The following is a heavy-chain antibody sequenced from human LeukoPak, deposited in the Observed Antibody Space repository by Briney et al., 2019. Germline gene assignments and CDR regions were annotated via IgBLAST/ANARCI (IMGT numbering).Heavy chain of an antibody. CDR2: IIPIFGTA. J-gene: IGHJ4*02. CDR1: GGTFSSYA. CDR3: ARGGLGCSSTSCQN. Sequence: GSSVKVSCKASGGTFSSYAISWVRQAPGQGLEWMGGIIPIFGTANYAQKFQGRVAITADESTSTAYMELSSLRSEDTAVYYCARGGLGCSSTSCQNWGQGTLVTVSS. D-gene: IGHD2-2*01. V-gene: IGHV1-69*01.